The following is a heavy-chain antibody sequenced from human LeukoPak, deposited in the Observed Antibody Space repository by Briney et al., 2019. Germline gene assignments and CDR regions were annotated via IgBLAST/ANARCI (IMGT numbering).Heavy chain of an antibody. D-gene: IGHD2-15*01. CDR2: IIPIFGTA. CDR3: ARDVVVVAANWFDP. V-gene: IGHV1-69*05. J-gene: IGHJ5*02. CDR1: EGTFSSYA. Sequence: SVKASCKATEGTFSSYAISWARQAPGQGLEWMGRIIPIFGTANYAQKFQGRVTITTDESTSTAYMELSSLRSEDTAVYYCARDVVVVAANWFDPWGQGTLVTVSS.